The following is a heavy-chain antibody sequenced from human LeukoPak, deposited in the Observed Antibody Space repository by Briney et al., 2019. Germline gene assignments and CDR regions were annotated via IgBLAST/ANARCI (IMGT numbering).Heavy chain of an antibody. CDR1: GYIFTDYY. V-gene: IGHV1-46*01. CDR2: IKPSGGST. Sequence: GASVEVSCKASGYIFTDYYLRWVRQAPGQGLEWMGIIKPSGGSTSYAQKFQGRVTMTRDTSTSTVYMELSNLRSEDTAVYYCARANYGQSFRWFDPWGQGTLVTVSS. J-gene: IGHJ5*02. CDR3: ARANYGQSFRWFDP. D-gene: IGHD4-17*01.